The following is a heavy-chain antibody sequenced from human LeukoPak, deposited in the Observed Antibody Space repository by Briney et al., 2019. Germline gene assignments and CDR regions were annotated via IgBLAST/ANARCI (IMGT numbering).Heavy chain of an antibody. CDR2: IKEDGSRK. CDR3: ANSFDAAPYY. D-gene: IGHD6-6*01. Sequence: PGGSLRLSCAASGFTFSSYSMNWVRQAPGKGLEWVANIKEDGSRKYYVDSVKGRFTISRDNAKNSLYLQMNSLRAEDTAVYYCANSFDAAPYYWGQGTLVTVSS. CDR1: GFTFSSYS. J-gene: IGHJ4*02. V-gene: IGHV3-7*03.